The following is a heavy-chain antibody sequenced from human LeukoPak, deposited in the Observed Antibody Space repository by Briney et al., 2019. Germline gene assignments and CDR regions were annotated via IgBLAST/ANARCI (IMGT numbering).Heavy chain of an antibody. V-gene: IGHV3-66*02. CDR3: ARDITRGAAGYYFDY. CDR2: IYGGGST. J-gene: IGHJ4*02. CDR1: GFTVSSNF. D-gene: IGHD1-26*01. Sequence: PGGSLRLSCAASGFTVSSNFMAWVRQAPGKGLEWVSVIYGGGSTFYADSVKGRFTISRDNSKNTLYLQMDSLRSEDTAVYYCARDITRGAAGYYFDYWGQGTLVTVSS.